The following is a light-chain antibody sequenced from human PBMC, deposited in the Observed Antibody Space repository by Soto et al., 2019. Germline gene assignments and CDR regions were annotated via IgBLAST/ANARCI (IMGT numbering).Light chain of an antibody. CDR2: KAS. V-gene: IGKV1-5*03. CDR1: QSISSW. CDR3: QHYNNARCT. Sequence: DIQMTQSPSTLSASVGDRVTITCRASQSISSWLAWYQQKPGKAPKLLIYKASSLESGVPSRFSGSGSGTEFTLTISSLQADDFAHYYCQHYNNARCTFGQGTKLEIK. J-gene: IGKJ2*02.